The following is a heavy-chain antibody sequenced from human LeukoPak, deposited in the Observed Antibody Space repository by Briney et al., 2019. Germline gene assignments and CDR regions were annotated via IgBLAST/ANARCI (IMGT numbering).Heavy chain of an antibody. Sequence: GGSLRLSCAASGFTFRSHSMNWVRRAPGKGVEWGSSISSSSGSIYYADSVKGRFTISRDNAKNSLYLQMNSLRAEDTAVYYCATLTTVVLDAFDIWGQGTMVTVSS. CDR2: ISSSSGSI. CDR1: GFTFRSHS. V-gene: IGHV3-21*01. D-gene: IGHD4-23*01. J-gene: IGHJ3*02. CDR3: ATLTTVVLDAFDI.